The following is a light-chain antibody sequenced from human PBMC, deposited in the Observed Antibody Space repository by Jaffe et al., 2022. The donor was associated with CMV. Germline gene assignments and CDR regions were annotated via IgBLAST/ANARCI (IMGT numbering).Light chain of an antibody. CDR2: WAS. J-gene: IGKJ1*01. Sequence: DIVMTQSPDSLAVSLGERATINCKSSQSVFYNSDNRNYLAWYQQRPGQPPKLLIYWASTRESGVPDRFGGSGSGTDFTLTINSLQAEDVAVYYCQQYYSTPWTFGQGTKVEIK. CDR1: QSVFYNSDNRNY. V-gene: IGKV4-1*01. CDR3: QQYYSTPWT.